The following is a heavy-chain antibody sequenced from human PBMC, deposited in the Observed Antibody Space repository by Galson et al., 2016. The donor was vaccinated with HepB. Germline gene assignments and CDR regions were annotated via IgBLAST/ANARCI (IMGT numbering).Heavy chain of an antibody. V-gene: IGHV3-23*01. J-gene: IGHJ5*02. CDR3: ATRSCSGGVCYVPWFDP. CDR1: RFTFSSYA. Sequence: SLRLSCAASRFTFSSYAMGWVRQAPGKGLEWVSDITDRGTYYADSVKGRFTISRDSPKNTLFLQMNSLRADDTAVYYCATRSCSGGVCYVPWFDPWGQGTLVTVSS. D-gene: IGHD2-8*02. CDR2: ITDRGT.